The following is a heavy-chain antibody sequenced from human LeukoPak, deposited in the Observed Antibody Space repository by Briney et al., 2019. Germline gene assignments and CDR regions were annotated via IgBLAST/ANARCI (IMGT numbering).Heavy chain of an antibody. CDR2: ISGASVMT. J-gene: IGHJ6*02. Sequence: GGSLRLSCAASGFTFKTYAMTWVRQAPGKGLEWVSVISGASVMTYYGDSVKGRFTISRDNSKTTLYLQLNSLRAEDTAIYYCAKGIVQLPASPYYYVLDVWGQGTTVTVSS. V-gene: IGHV3-23*01. D-gene: IGHD2-2*01. CDR3: AKGIVQLPASPYYYVLDV. CDR1: GFTFKTYA.